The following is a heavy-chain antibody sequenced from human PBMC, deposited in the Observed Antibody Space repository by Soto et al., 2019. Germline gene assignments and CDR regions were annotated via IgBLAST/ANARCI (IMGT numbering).Heavy chain of an antibody. CDR1: GGSISSYY. CDR3: AGFIMAAAASNYWGMDA. CDR2: IYYSGST. Sequence: SETLSLTCTVSGGSISSYYWSWIRQPPGKGLEWIGYIYYSGSTNYNPSLKSRVTISVDTSKNQFSLKLSSVTAADTAVYYCAGFIMAAAASNYWGMDAGGRGTTFTVPS. J-gene: IGHJ6*02. D-gene: IGHD3-10*01. V-gene: IGHV4-59*01.